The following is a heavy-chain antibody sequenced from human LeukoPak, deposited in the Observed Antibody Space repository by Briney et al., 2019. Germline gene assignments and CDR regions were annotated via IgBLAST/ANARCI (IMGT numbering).Heavy chain of an antibody. D-gene: IGHD7-27*01. J-gene: IGHJ4*02. CDR2: ISSSSSYI. V-gene: IGHV3-21*01. Sequence: GGSLRLSCAASGFTFSSYAMSWVRQAPGKGLEWVSSISSSSSYIYYADSVKGRFTISRDNAKNSLYLQKNSLRAEDTAVYYCARVSPTGDLDYWGQGTLVTVSS. CDR1: GFTFSSYA. CDR3: ARVSPTGDLDY.